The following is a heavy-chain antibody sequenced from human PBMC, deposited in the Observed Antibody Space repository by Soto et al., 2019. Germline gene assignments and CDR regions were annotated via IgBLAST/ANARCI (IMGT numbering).Heavy chain of an antibody. J-gene: IGHJ1*01. Sequence: SSETLSLTCAVSGGSISSGGYSWSWIRQPPGKGLEWIGYIYHSGSTYYNPSLKSRVTISVDRSKNQFSLKLSSVTAADTAVYYCARAPDSSGYQDWGQGTLVTVSS. CDR3: ARAPDSSGYQD. V-gene: IGHV4-30-2*01. D-gene: IGHD3-22*01. CDR2: IYHSGST. CDR1: GGSISSGGYS.